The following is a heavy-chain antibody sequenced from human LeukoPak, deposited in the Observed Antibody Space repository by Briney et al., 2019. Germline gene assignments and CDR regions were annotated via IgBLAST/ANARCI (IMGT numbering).Heavy chain of an antibody. CDR3: ARSLYYDFWSGYPPENYFDY. CDR1: GYTFTGYY. J-gene: IGHJ4*02. V-gene: IGHV1-2*02. CDR2: INPNSGGT. Sequence: ASVKVSCKASGYTFTGYYMHWVRQAPGQGLEWMGWINPNSGGTNYAQKFQGRVTMTRDTSISTAYMELSRLRSDDTAVYYCARSLYYDFWSGYPPENYFDYWGQGTLVTVSS. D-gene: IGHD3-3*01.